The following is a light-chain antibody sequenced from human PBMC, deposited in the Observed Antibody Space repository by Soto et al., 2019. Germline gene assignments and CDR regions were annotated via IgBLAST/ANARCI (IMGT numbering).Light chain of an antibody. Sequence: DIQMTQSPSTLSASVGDRFTITCRASQSISSWLAWYQQKPGKAPKLLIYKASSLESGVPSRFSGSGSGTEFTLTISSLQPDDFATYYCQQYNSYSITFGQGTRLGIK. V-gene: IGKV1-5*03. CDR2: KAS. CDR1: QSISSW. CDR3: QQYNSYSIT. J-gene: IGKJ5*01.